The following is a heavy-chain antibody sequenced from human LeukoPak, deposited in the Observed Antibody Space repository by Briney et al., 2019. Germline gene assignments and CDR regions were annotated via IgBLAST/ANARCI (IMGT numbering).Heavy chain of an antibody. Sequence: PSGSLTLSCAAAGFAFSSFAMGWVRQSPGEGLEWLSTINGSGNTTFYADSVKGRFTISRDNSKNTLYLHMDSLRPDDTAIYYCTKELHVAVAVADYYYFYMDVWGRGTAVT. CDR2: INGSGNTT. V-gene: IGHV3-23*01. D-gene: IGHD6-19*01. CDR1: GFAFSSFA. J-gene: IGHJ6*03. CDR3: TKELHVAVAVADYYYFYMDV.